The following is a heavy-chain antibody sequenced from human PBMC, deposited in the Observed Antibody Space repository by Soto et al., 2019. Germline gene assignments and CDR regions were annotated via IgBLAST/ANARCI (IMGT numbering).Heavy chain of an antibody. D-gene: IGHD2-15*01. Sequence: SETLSLTCTVSGGSISSYYWSWIRQPPGKGLEWIGYIYYSGSTNYNPSLKSRVTISVDTSKNQFSLKLSSVTAADTAAYYCARDNSDCSGGSCYSYFQHWGQGTLVTVSS. CDR3: ARDNSDCSGGSCYSYFQH. CDR1: GGSISSYY. J-gene: IGHJ1*01. V-gene: IGHV4-59*01. CDR2: IYYSGST.